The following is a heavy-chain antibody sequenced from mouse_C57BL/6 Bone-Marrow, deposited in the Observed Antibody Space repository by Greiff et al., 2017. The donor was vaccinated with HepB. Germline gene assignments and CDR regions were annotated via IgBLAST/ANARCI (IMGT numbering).Heavy chain of an antibody. J-gene: IGHJ4*01. CDR1: GFSLTSYG. CDR3: AKTGSTMITTGYYYAMDY. V-gene: IGHV2-3*01. CDR2: IWGDGST. Sequence: VKLMESGPGLVAPSQSLSITCTVSGFSLTSYGVSWVRQPPGKGLEWLGVIWGDGSTNYHSALITRLSISKDNSKSQVFLKLNSLQTDDTATYYWAKTGSTMITTGYYYAMDYWGQGTSVTVSS. D-gene: IGHD2-4*01.